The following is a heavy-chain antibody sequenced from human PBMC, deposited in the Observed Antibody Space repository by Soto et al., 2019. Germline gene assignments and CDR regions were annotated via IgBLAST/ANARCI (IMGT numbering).Heavy chain of an antibody. J-gene: IGHJ3*02. Sequence: SETLSLTCTVSGGSISSYYWSWIRQPPGKGLEWIGYIYYSGSTNYNPSLKSRVTISVDTSKNQFSLKLSSVTAADTAVYYCARSFGAGFFSDAFDIWGQGTMVTVSS. CDR2: IYYSGST. CDR1: GGSISSYY. CDR3: ARSFGAGFFSDAFDI. V-gene: IGHV4-59*01. D-gene: IGHD3-16*01.